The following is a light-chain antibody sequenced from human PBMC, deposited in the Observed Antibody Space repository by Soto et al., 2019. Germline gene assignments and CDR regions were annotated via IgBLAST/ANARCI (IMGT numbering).Light chain of an antibody. V-gene: IGKV3-11*01. CDR1: QSVSSY. Sequence: EIVLTQSPATLSLSPGERATLSCRASQSVSSYLAWYQQKPGQAPRLLIYDASNRATGIPARFSGSGSGTEFTITIRSLEPEDFAVYYCQQRSNWPPALTLGRGTKVEIK. CDR3: QQRSNWPPALT. CDR2: DAS. J-gene: IGKJ4*01.